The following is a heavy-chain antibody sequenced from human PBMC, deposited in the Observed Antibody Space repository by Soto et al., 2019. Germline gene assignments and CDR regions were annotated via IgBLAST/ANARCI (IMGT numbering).Heavy chain of an antibody. V-gene: IGHV5-51*01. CDR1: GYSFTTYW. CDR2: IYPGDSDT. CDR3: ARQEYQFDSYSFGY. D-gene: IGHD3-10*01. Sequence: PGESLKISCKASGYSFTTYWIGWVRQMPGKGLEWMGIIYPGDSDTRFSPSFQGQVTISVDKSIHTAYLQWSSLKASDSAMYYCARQEYQFDSYSFGYWGQGTLVTVSS. J-gene: IGHJ4*02.